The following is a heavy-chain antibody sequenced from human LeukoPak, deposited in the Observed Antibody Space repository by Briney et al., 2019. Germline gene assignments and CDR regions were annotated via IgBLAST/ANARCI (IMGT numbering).Heavy chain of an antibody. CDR3: ATGGFWFDP. J-gene: IGHJ5*02. Sequence: SETLSLTCTVSGGSISSSSYYWGWIRQPPGKGLEWIGSIYYSGSTYYNPSLKSRVTISVDTSKNQFSLKLSSVTAADTAVYYCATGGFWFDPWGQGTLVTVSS. D-gene: IGHD2-15*01. V-gene: IGHV4-39*01. CDR2: IYYSGST. CDR1: GGSISSSSYY.